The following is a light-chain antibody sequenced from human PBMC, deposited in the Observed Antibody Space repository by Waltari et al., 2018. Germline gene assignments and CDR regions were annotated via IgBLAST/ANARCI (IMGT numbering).Light chain of an antibody. CDR3: QHYVALPVT. V-gene: IGKV3-20*01. Sequence: EIVLTQSPGTLSLSPGDRATLSCRASQSVGRTLAWYQQKPGQAPSLVIYGASIRATGIPDRFSGSGSGTDFSHTISRLEPEDFAVYYCQHYVALPVTFGQGTKVEIK. CDR1: QSVGRT. J-gene: IGKJ1*01. CDR2: GAS.